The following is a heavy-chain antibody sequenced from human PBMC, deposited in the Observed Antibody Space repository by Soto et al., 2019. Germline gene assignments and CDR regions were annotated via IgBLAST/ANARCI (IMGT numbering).Heavy chain of an antibody. J-gene: IGHJ4*02. CDR1: GGSITKYF. V-gene: IGHV4-59*01. Sequence: SETLSLTCSVSGGSITKYFWSWIRQPPGKGLEWIGFIYHSGITNYNPSLMSRVAISVDTPKNQFSLKLTSVAAADTAVYYCARSIAVAGPFDYWGQGTLVTVSS. CDR2: IYHSGIT. D-gene: IGHD6-19*01. CDR3: ARSIAVAGPFDY.